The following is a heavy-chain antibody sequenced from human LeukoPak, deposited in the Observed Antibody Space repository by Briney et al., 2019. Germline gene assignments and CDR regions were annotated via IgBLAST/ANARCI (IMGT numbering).Heavy chain of an antibody. CDR3: AKDRLAVTGTSIEDFQH. CDR2: IIGSGIST. J-gene: IGHJ1*01. V-gene: IGHV3-23*01. D-gene: IGHD6-19*01. CDR1: GFTFTGYA. Sequence: GGSLRLSCAASGFTFTGYAMSWVRQAPGKGLEWVSSIIGSGISTFYADSVKGRFTISRDNSKNTLYLQMNSLRAEDTAVYYCAKDRLAVTGTSIEDFQHWGQGTLVTVSS.